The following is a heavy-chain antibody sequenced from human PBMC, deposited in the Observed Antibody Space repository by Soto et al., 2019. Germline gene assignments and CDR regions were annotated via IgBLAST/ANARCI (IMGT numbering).Heavy chain of an antibody. Sequence: GGSLRLSCAASGFTFSSYAMSWVRQAPGKGLEWVSAISGSGGSTYYADTVKGRFTISRDNSKNTLYLQMNSLRAEDTAVYYYAKTHHPPPTFTIFGVVISDPDYYYYYGMDVWGQGTTVTVSS. D-gene: IGHD3-3*01. CDR3: AKTHHPPPTFTIFGVVISDPDYYYYYGMDV. V-gene: IGHV3-23*01. J-gene: IGHJ6*02. CDR2: ISGSGGST. CDR1: GFTFSSYA.